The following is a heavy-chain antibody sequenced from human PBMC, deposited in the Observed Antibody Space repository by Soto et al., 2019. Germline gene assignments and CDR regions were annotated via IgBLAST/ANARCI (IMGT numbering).Heavy chain of an antibody. J-gene: IGHJ4*02. CDR2: ISGSGGST. CDR1: GFTFSSYA. D-gene: IGHD2-15*01. Sequence: EVQLLESGGGLVQPGGSLRLSCAASGFTFSSYAMSWVRQAPGKGLEWVSAISGSGGSTYYADSVKGRFTISRDNSKNTLYLQMNSLRAEDTAVYYCANVLYCSGGSCYPFDYWGQGTLVTVSS. CDR3: ANVLYCSGGSCYPFDY. V-gene: IGHV3-23*01.